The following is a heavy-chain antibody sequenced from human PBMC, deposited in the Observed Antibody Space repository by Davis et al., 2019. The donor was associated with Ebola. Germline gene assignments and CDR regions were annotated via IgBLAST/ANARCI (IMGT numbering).Heavy chain of an antibody. Sequence: PSETLSLTCAVYGGSFSGYYWSWIRQPPGKGLEWIGEINHSGSTNYNPSLKSRVTISVDTSKNQFSLKLSSVTAADTAVYYCARGPDIVVVPAAPGAYFDYWGQGTLVTVSS. CDR2: INHSGST. J-gene: IGHJ4*02. CDR1: GGSFSGYY. V-gene: IGHV4-34*01. D-gene: IGHD2-2*01. CDR3: ARGPDIVVVPAAPGAYFDY.